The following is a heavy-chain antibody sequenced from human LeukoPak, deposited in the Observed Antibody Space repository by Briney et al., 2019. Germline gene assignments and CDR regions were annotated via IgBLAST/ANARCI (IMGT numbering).Heavy chain of an antibody. D-gene: IGHD6-13*01. Sequence: SVKVSCKASGGTFSSYAISWVRQAPGQGLEWMGGIIPIFGTANYAQKFQGRVTITADESTSTAYMELSSLRSEDTAVYYCAGDESGVSIAAAGNEHYYYYYGMDVWGQGTTVTVSS. V-gene: IGHV1-69*01. J-gene: IGHJ6*02. CDR2: IIPIFGTA. CDR1: GGTFSSYA. CDR3: AGDESGVSIAAAGNEHYYYYYGMDV.